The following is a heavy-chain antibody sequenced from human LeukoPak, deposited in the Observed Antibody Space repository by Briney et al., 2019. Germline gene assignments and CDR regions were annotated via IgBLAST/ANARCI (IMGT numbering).Heavy chain of an antibody. J-gene: IGHJ4*02. Sequence: PSETLSLTCTVSGGSISSYYWSWIRQPPGKGLEWIGYIYYSGSTNYSPSLKSRVTISVDTSKNQFSLKLSSVTAADTAVYYCARGGDRGTIFGVVIDWGQGTLVTVSS. D-gene: IGHD3-3*01. CDR2: IYYSGST. CDR1: GGSISSYY. V-gene: IGHV4-59*01. CDR3: ARGGDRGTIFGVVID.